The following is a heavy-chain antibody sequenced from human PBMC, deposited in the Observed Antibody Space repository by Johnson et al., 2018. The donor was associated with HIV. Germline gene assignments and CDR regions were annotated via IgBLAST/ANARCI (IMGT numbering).Heavy chain of an antibody. D-gene: IGHD2-15*01. CDR2: ISYDGSNK. J-gene: IGHJ3*02. CDR1: GFTFSSYG. V-gene: IGHV3-30*03. CDR3: ATPQEGYSAVDI. Sequence: VQLVESGGGVVQPGRSLRLSCAASGFTFSSYGMHWVRQAPGKGLEWVAVISYDGSNKYYADSVKGRFTISRDNSKNTLYLQMNSLRAEDTAVYYCATPQEGYSAVDIWGQGTMVTVSS.